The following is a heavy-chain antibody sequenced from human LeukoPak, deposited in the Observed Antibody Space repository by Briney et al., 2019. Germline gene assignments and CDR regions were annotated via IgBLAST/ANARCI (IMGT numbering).Heavy chain of an antibody. CDR2: ISSSSSYI. V-gene: IGHV3-21*01. Sequence: GSQRLSCAVSGFTFSNYRMNWVRQAPGRGLEWVSSISSSSSYIYYEDSVKGRFTISRDNAKNSLFLQMNSLRAEDTALYYCAKDSSSSNPYYGMDVWGQGTTVTVSS. CDR1: GFTFSNYR. CDR3: AKDSSSSNPYYGMDV. J-gene: IGHJ6*02. D-gene: IGHD6-6*01.